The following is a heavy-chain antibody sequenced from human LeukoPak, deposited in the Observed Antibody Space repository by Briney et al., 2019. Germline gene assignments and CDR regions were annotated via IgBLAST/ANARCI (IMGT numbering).Heavy chain of an antibody. CDR1: GGSISTNTYY. CDR2: INHSGST. V-gene: IGHV4-39*07. J-gene: IGHJ6*03. Sequence: SETLSLTCTVSGGSISTNTYYWGWIRQPPGKALEWIREINHSGSTNYNPSLKSRVTISVDTSKNQFSLKLSSVTAADTAVYYCARGQLGSGWFQGYYYYYYMDVWGKGTTVTASS. D-gene: IGHD6-19*01. CDR3: ARGQLGSGWFQGYYYYYYMDV.